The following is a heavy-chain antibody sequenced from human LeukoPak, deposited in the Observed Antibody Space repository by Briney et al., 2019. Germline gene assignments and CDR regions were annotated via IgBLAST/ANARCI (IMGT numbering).Heavy chain of an antibody. CDR3: ASTPRRDGYKHYYYYGMDA. V-gene: IGHV4-34*01. Sequence: SETLSLTCAVYGGSFSGYYWSWIRQPPGKGLEWIGEINHSGSTNYNPSLKSRVTISVDTSKNQFSLKLSSVTAADTAVYYCASTPRRDGYKHYYYYGMDAWGQGTTVTVSS. CDR1: GGSFSGYY. J-gene: IGHJ6*02. CDR2: INHSGST. D-gene: IGHD5-24*01.